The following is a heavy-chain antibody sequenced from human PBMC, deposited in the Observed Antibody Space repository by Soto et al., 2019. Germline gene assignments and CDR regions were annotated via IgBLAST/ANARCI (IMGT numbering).Heavy chain of an antibody. J-gene: IGHJ4*02. Sequence: SEALCLTWTVFGGFVSSYYWSWIRQPPGKGLEYIGYIYYSGSTNYSPSLKSRVTMSVDTSKNQCSLQLSSVTAADTAVYYCANFPGIATTGGMSREYWGQGTLVTVS. CDR2: IYYSGST. V-gene: IGHV4-59*02. CDR3: ANFPGIATTGGMSREY. D-gene: IGHD6-13*01. CDR1: GGFVSSYY.